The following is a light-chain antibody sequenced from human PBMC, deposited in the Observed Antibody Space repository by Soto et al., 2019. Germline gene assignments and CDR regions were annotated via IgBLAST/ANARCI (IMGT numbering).Light chain of an antibody. CDR1: SGHSTYA. J-gene: IGLJ3*02. Sequence: QPVLTQSPSASASLGASVKLTCTLDSGHSTYAIAWHQQQPEKGPRYLMKVNSEGGHTKGDGIPDRFSGSSSGAERYLTISSLQSEDEADYYCQTWGAGIRVFGGGTKLTVL. V-gene: IGLV4-69*01. CDR3: QTWGAGIRV. CDR2: VNSEGGH.